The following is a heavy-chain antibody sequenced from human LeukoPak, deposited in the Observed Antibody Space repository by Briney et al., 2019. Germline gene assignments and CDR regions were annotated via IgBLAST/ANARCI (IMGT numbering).Heavy chain of an antibody. V-gene: IGHV1-69*05. D-gene: IGHD3-16*01. J-gene: IGHJ6*03. CDR2: IIPIFGTA. CDR3: ARGPLRGYYYYYIDV. Sequence: PSVKVSCKASGGTFSTYAINWVRQAPGQGLEWMGGIIPIFGTADYAQKFQGRVTITTDESTSTAYMELSSLRSEDTAVYYCARGPLRGYYYYYIDVWGIGTPVTVSS. CDR1: GGTFSTYA.